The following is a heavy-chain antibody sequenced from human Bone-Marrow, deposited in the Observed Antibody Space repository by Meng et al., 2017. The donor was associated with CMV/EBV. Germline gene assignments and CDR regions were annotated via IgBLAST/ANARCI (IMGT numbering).Heavy chain of an antibody. D-gene: IGHD5-12*01. CDR3: ARLGGGYDSGIWFDP. J-gene: IGHJ5*02. CDR2: IYYSGST. Sequence: SETLSLTCTVSGGSISSYYWSWIRQPPGKGLEWIGYIYYSGSTNYNPSLKSRVTTSVDTSKIQFSLKLSSVTAADTAVYYCARLGGGYDSGIWFDPWGQGTLVTVSS. CDR1: GGSISSYY. V-gene: IGHV4-59*01.